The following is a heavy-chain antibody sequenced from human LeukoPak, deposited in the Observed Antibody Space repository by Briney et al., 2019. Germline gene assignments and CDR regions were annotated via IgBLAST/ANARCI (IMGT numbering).Heavy chain of an antibody. V-gene: IGHV3-64*05. J-gene: IGHJ4*02. D-gene: IGHD3-9*01. CDR3: VKDLTGTWSFDY. Sequence: GGSLRLSCSTSGFIFSNHFMHWVRQAPGKGLEYVSSIGPNGASTLYADSVKDRFTISRDNSRNALYVQLTRLRLEDTALYYCVKDLTGTWSFDYWGQGTLVTVSS. CDR1: GFIFSNHF. CDR2: IGPNGAST.